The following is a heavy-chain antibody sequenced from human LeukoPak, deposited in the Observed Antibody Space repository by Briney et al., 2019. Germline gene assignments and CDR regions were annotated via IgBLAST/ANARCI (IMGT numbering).Heavy chain of an antibody. CDR3: ARRGSEIVAGDNWFDP. Sequence: PSETLSLTCAVYGGSFSGYYWSWIRQPPGKGLEWIGEINHSGSTNYNPSLKSRVTISVDTSKNQFSLKLSSVTAADTAVYYCARRGSEIVAGDNWFDPWGQGTLVTVSS. CDR2: INHSGST. D-gene: IGHD3-22*01. J-gene: IGHJ5*02. CDR1: GGSFSGYY. V-gene: IGHV4-34*01.